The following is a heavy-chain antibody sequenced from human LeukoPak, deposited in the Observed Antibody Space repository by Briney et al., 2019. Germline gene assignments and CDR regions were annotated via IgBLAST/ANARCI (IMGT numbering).Heavy chain of an antibody. CDR2: ISTDGTTT. Sequence: GGSLRLSCVASRFTFRSYWMHWVRQAPGKGLVWVSRISTDGTTTTYADSVKGRFTISRDNAKNTLYLRMNSLRVEDTAVYYCARVKTTGGTSPYDYWGQGTLVTVSS. J-gene: IGHJ4*02. CDR1: RFTFRSYW. D-gene: IGHD4-23*01. CDR3: ARVKTTGGTSPYDY. V-gene: IGHV3-74*01.